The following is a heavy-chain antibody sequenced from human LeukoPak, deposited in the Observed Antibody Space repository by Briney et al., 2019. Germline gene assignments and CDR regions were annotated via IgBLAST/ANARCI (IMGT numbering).Heavy chain of an antibody. CDR2: INPDSGDT. CDR3: AKENIIGGIVDGEDY. J-gene: IGHJ4*02. Sequence: ASVKVSCKASGYTFTDYYMHWVQQAPGQGLEWMGWINPDSGDTYYAQKFQGSITMTRDTSITTVYMELTRLTSDDTAVYYCAKENIIGGIVDGEDYWGQGTLVTVSS. CDR1: GYTFTDYY. D-gene: IGHD3-16*01. V-gene: IGHV1-2*02.